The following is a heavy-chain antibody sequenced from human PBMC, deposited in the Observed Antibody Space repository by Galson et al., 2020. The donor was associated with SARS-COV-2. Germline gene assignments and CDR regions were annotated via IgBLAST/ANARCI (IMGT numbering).Heavy chain of an antibody. Sequence: GESLKISCAASGFTFSSYAMHWVRQAPGKGLEWVAVISYDGSNKYYADSVKGRFTISRDNSKNTLYLQMNSLRAEDTAVYYCARARDGYRNFDYWDQGTLVTVSS. V-gene: IGHV3-30-3*01. CDR1: GFTFSSYA. CDR2: ISYDGSNK. D-gene: IGHD5-12*01. J-gene: IGHJ4*02. CDR3: ARARDGYRNFDY.